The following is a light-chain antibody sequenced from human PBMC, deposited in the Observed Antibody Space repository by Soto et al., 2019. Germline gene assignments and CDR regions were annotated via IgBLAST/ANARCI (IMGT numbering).Light chain of an antibody. CDR1: SGHSSYA. J-gene: IGLJ2*01. V-gene: IGLV4-69*01. CDR2: LNNDGSH. CDR3: QTWGTGFKV. Sequence: QLVLTQSPSASASLGASVKLTCTLSSGHSSYAIAWHQKQPGKGPRYLMDLNNDGSHSKGDGIPDLFSGSSSGAERYLIISSLQSEDEADYYCQTWGTGFKVFGGGTQLTVL.